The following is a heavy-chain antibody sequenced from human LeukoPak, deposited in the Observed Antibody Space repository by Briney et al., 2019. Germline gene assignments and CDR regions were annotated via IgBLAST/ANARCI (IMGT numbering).Heavy chain of an antibody. J-gene: IGHJ4*02. D-gene: IGHD5-12*01. CDR2: ISYDGSNK. V-gene: IGHV3-30*03. CDR1: GFTFSSYG. Sequence: GGSLRLSCAASGFTFSSYGMHWVRQAPGKGLEWVAVISYDGSNKYYADSVKGRFTISRDNSKNTLYLQMNSLRAEDTAVYYCSTERAGYDFDYWGQGTLVTVPS. CDR3: STERAGYDFDY.